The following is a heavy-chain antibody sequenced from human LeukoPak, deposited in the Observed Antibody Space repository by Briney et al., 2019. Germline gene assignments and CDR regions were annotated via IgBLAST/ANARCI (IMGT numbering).Heavy chain of an antibody. Sequence: ASETLSLTCAVYGGSFSGYYWSWIRQPPGKGLEWIGEINHGGSTNYNPSLKSRVTISVDTSKNQFSLKLSSVTAADTAVYYCARGNSYYDFWSGSYYFDYWGQGTLVTVSS. CDR3: ARGNSYYDFWSGSYYFDY. D-gene: IGHD3-3*01. V-gene: IGHV4-34*01. J-gene: IGHJ4*02. CDR1: GGSFSGYY. CDR2: INHGGST.